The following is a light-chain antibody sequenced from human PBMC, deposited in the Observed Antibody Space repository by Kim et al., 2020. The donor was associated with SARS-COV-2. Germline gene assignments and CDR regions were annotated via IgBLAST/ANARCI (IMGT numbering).Light chain of an antibody. J-gene: IGKJ2*03. Sequence: DIVITHSPDSLAVSLGERATLNCKSSQTVLYNSNNKNYLAWYQQKPGQAPKLLIYWASIRESGVSDRFSGSGSETDFTLTISSLQAEDVAVYYCQQYYSTPPSFGQGTKLEI. V-gene: IGKV4-1*01. CDR1: QTVLYNSNNKNY. CDR2: WAS. CDR3: QQYYSTPPS.